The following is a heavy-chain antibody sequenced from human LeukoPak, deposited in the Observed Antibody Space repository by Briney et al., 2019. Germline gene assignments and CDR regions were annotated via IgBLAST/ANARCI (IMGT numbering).Heavy chain of an antibody. Sequence: GASVKVSCQASGGTFSSYAISWVRQAPAQGLEWMGRIIPILGIANYAQKFQGRVTITTDKSTSTAYMELSSLRSEDTAVYFCARGTLGDILTGSYDCWGQGTLVTVPS. V-gene: IGHV1-69*04. J-gene: IGHJ4*02. CDR3: ARGTLGDILTGSYDC. CDR2: IIPILGIA. CDR1: GGTFSSYA. D-gene: IGHD3-9*01.